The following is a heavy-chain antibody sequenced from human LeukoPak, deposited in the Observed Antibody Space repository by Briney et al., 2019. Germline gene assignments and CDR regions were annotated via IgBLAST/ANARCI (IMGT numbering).Heavy chain of an antibody. CDR2: IHYSGST. CDR1: GGSISSGGYY. Sequence: KPSETLSLTCTVSGGSISSGGYYWTWIRQHPGKGLEWIGYIHYSGSTYYNPSLKSRVTISVDTSKNQFSLKLRYVTAADTAVYYCARTYMTSARFDPWGQGTLVTVSS. CDR3: ARTYMTSARFDP. V-gene: IGHV4-31*03. D-gene: IGHD2-21*02. J-gene: IGHJ5*02.